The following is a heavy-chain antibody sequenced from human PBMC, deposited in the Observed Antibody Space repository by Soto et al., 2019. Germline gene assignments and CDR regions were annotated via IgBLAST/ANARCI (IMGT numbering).Heavy chain of an antibody. CDR3: ARGGARSGELLPSDY. CDR2: IYYSGST. V-gene: IGHV4-31*01. J-gene: IGHJ4*02. Sequence: QVQLQESGPGLVKPSQTLSLTCTVSGGSISSGGYYWSWIRQHPGKGLEWIGYIYYSGSTYYNPSLKSQGTLLIDTSKNQFSLKLSSVTAAATAVYYCARGGARSGELLPSDYWGQGTLVTVSS. CDR1: GGSISSGGYY. D-gene: IGHD3-10*01.